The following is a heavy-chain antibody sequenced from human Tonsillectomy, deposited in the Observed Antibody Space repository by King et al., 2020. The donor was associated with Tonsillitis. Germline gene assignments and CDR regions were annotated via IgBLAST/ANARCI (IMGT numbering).Heavy chain of an antibody. D-gene: IGHD3-22*01. Sequence: VQLVQSGAEVKKPGSSVKVSCKASGGTFSSYAISWVRQAPGQGLEWMGRIIPVLGIANHAQKFQGRVTITADQSTSTAYMELSSLRAEDTAVYYCAYRSAYYDSSIYHEGDYWGQGTLVTGSS. CDR3: AYRSAYYDSSIYHEGDY. CDR1: GGTFSSYA. V-gene: IGHV1-69*04. J-gene: IGHJ4*02. CDR2: IIPVLGIA.